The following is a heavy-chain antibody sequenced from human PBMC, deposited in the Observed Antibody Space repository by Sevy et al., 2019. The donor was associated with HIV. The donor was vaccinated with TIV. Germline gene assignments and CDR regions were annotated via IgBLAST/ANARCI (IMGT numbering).Heavy chain of an antibody. D-gene: IGHD6-13*01. J-gene: IGHJ4*02. CDR3: ARAAAGGFRDFDY. Sequence: SETLSLTCAVSGGSISSGGYSWSWIRQPPGKGLEWIGYIYHSGSTYYNPSLKSRATISVDRSKNQFSLKLSSVTAADTAVYYCARAAAGGFRDFDYWGQGTLVTVSS. V-gene: IGHV4-30-2*01. CDR1: GGSISSGGYS. CDR2: IYHSGST.